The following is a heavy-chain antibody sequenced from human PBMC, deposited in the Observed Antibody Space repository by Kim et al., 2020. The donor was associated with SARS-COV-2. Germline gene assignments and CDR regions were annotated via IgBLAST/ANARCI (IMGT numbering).Heavy chain of an antibody. CDR2: ISWNSGSI. D-gene: IGHD2-2*01. J-gene: IGHJ6*02. Sequence: GGSLRLSCAASGFTFGDYAMHWVRQAPGKGLEWVSGISWNSGSIGYADSVKGRFTISRDNAKNSLYLQMNSLRAEDTALYYCAKDSGVAAMPTCYYYGMDVWGQGTTVTVSS. V-gene: IGHV3-9*01. CDR1: GFTFGDYA. CDR3: AKDSGVAAMPTCYYYGMDV.